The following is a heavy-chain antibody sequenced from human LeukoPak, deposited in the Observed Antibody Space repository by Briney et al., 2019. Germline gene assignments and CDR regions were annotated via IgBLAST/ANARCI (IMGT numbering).Heavy chain of an antibody. CDR2: TYYRSKWYN. V-gene: IGHV6-1*01. J-gene: IGHJ6*02. CDR3: ARDGVWFGELSYYYYGMDA. Sequence: SQTLSLTCAISGDSVSSNSAAWNWIRQSPSRGLEWLGRTYYRSKWYNDYAVSVKSRITINPDTSKNQFSLQLNSVTPEDTAVYYCARDGVWFGELSYYYYGMDAWGQGTTVTVSS. CDR1: GDSVSSNSAA. D-gene: IGHD3-10*01.